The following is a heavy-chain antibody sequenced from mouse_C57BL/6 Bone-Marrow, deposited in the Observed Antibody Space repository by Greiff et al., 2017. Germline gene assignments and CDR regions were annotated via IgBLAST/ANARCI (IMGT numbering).Heavy chain of an antibody. CDR3: ARRGYYYGSSYAMDY. D-gene: IGHD1-1*01. J-gene: IGHJ4*01. CDR2: IYPRDSST. CDR1: GYTFPSYD. Sequence: VQLGGSGPELVKPGGSVKLSCKASGYTFPSYDINWVKQRAGQGLEWIGWIYPRDSSTKYNGKFKGKATLTVDTSSSTAYMELHSLTSEDSAVYFCARRGYYYGSSYAMDYWGQGTSVTVSS. V-gene: IGHV1-85*01.